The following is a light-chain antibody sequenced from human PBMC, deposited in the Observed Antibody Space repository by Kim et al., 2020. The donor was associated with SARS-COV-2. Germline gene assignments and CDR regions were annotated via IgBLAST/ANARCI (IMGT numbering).Light chain of an antibody. Sequence: ASKGERVTRTCGARQGISRYVALYQKKPGKAPKLLVYAASTMQSGVPTRFSGSGSGTDFTLTISCMKSEDFATYYCQQYYSYPFTFGPGTKVNIK. V-gene: IGKV1-8*01. CDR1: QGISRY. J-gene: IGKJ3*01. CDR2: AAS. CDR3: QQYYSYPFT.